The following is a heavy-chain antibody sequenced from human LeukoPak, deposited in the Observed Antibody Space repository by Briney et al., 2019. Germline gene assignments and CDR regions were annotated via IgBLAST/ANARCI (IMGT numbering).Heavy chain of an antibody. V-gene: IGHV4-38-2*02. CDR3: ARVLRVRGVIITEYYYYYMDV. CDR2: IYHSGST. J-gene: IGHJ6*03. Sequence: PSETLSLTCTASGYSISSGYHWGWIRQPPGKGLEWIGSIYHSGSTYYNPSLKSRVTISVDTSKNQFSLKLRSVTAADTAVYYCARVLRVRGVIITEYYYYYMDVWGKGTTVTVSS. CDR1: GYSISSGYH. D-gene: IGHD3-10*01.